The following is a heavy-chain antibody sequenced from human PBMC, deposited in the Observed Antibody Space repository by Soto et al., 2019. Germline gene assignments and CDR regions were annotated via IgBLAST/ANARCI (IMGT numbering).Heavy chain of an antibody. CDR3: VRDNFWTYDY. J-gene: IGHJ4*02. CDR1: GFIVSDYF. D-gene: IGHD3-3*01. V-gene: IGHV3-72*01. CDR2: TRNKARAYTT. Sequence: EVQLVESGGGLVQPGGSLRLSCAASGFIVSDYFIDWVRQAPGEGLEWVGRTRNKARAYTTDYAASVKGRFTISRDHSNNSLYLQMDGLKTEDTAVYYCVRDNFWTYDYWGQGTLVTVSS.